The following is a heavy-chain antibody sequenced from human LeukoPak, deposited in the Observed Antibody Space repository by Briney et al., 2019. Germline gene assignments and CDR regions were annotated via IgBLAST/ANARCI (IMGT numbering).Heavy chain of an antibody. Sequence: GASVKVSCKASGYTFTGYYMHWVRQAPGQGLEWMGRINPNSGGTNYAQKFQGRVTMTRDTSISTAYMELSRLRSDDTAVYYCARVRAYYYDSSGCDYWGQGTLVTVSS. CDR2: INPNSGGT. J-gene: IGHJ4*02. D-gene: IGHD3-22*01. CDR3: ARVRAYYYDSSGCDY. CDR1: GYTFTGYY. V-gene: IGHV1-2*06.